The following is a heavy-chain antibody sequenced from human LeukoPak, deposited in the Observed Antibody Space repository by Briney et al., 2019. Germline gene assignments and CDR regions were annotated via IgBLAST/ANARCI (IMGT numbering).Heavy chain of an antibody. V-gene: IGHV1-2*02. D-gene: IGHD3-10*01. CDR3: ARGGNYGSGTYTAFDY. CDR1: GYTFTGYY. CDR2: INPNSGDT. J-gene: IGHJ4*02. Sequence: ASVKVSCKASGYTFTGYYIHWVRQAPGQGLQWMGWINPNSGDTHFTQNFQGRVTMTTDTSITTAYMELSRLRSDDTDVYYCARGGNYGSGTYTAFDYWGQGALVTVSS.